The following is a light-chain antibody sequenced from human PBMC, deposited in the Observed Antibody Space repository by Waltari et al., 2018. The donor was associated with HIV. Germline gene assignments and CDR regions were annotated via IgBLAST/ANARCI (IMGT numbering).Light chain of an antibody. Sequence: NFMLTQPHSLSESPGKTVTISCTGSGGSIASNYVQWYQQRPGSAPTTVIYEHNQRPSGVPDRFSGSIDSSSNSASLTISGLKTEDEADYYCQSYDSITWVFGGGTKLTVL. J-gene: IGLJ3*02. CDR2: EHN. CDR1: GGSIASNY. V-gene: IGLV6-57*02. CDR3: QSYDSITWV.